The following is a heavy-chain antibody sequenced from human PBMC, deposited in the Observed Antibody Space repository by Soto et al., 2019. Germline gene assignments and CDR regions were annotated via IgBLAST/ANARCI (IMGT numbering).Heavy chain of an antibody. CDR2: ISSSSSYI. CDR3: ASPSWDSSGYYYG. V-gene: IGHV3-21*01. Sequence: EVQLVESGGGLVKPGGSLRLSCAASGFTFSSYSMNWVRQAPGKGLEWVSSISSSSSYIYYADSVKGRFTISRDNXKNSLYLQMNSLRAEDTAVYYCASPSWDSSGYYYGWGQGTLVTVSS. J-gene: IGHJ4*02. CDR1: GFTFSSYS. D-gene: IGHD3-22*01.